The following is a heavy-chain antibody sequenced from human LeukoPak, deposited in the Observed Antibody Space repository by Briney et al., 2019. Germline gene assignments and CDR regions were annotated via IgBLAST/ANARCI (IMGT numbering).Heavy chain of an antibody. Sequence: GGSLRLSCAASGFTFSSYAMSWVRQAPGKGLEWVSAISGSGGSTYYADSVKGRFTISRDNSKNTLYLQMNGLRAEDTAVYYCASRDPCSGGTCYALAYWGQGTLVTVSS. CDR1: GFTFSSYA. CDR3: ASRDPCSGGTCYALAY. V-gene: IGHV3-23*01. J-gene: IGHJ4*02. CDR2: ISGSGGST. D-gene: IGHD2-15*01.